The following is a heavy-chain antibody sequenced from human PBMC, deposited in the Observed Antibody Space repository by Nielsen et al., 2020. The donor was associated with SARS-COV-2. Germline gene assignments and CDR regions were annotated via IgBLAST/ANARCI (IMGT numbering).Heavy chain of an antibody. CDR3: ASPRTPYSSSWDFDY. CDR1: GFTFSSYS. CDR2: ISSSSSYI. J-gene: IGHJ4*02. Sequence: GESLKISCAASGFTFSSYSMNWVRQAPGKGLEWVSSISSSSSYIYYADSVKGRFTISRDNAKNSLYLQMNSLRAEDTAVYYCASPRTPYSSSWDFDYWGQGTLVTVSS. V-gene: IGHV3-21*01. D-gene: IGHD6-13*01.